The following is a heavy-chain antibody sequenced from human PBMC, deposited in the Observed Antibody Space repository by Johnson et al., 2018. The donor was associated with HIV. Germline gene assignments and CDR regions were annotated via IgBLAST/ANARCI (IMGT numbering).Heavy chain of an antibody. D-gene: IGHD5-18*01. CDR1: GFTFDDYA. V-gene: IGHV3-9*01. CDR2: ISWNSGTI. J-gene: IGHJ3*02. Sequence: VQLVESGGGLVQPGRSLRLSCAASGFTFDDYAMHWVRQAPGKGLEWVSGISWNSGTIGYADSVKGRFTISRDNSKNTLYLQMNSLRAEDTAVYYCARDADTAMVTGGSFDIWGQGTMVTVSS. CDR3: ARDADTAMVTGGSFDI.